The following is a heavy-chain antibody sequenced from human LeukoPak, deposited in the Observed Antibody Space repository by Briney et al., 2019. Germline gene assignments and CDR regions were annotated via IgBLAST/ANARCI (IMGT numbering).Heavy chain of an antibody. V-gene: IGHV3-48*04. J-gene: IGHJ4*02. CDR2: ISSSSSTI. D-gene: IGHD5-18*01. Sequence: PGGSLRLSCAASGFTFSSYSMNWVRQAPGKGLEWVSYISSSSSTIYYADSVKGRFTISRDNAKNSLYLQMNSLRAEDTAVYYCARESDTAMVFKPVYWGQGTLVTVSS. CDR3: ARESDTAMVFKPVY. CDR1: GFTFSSYS.